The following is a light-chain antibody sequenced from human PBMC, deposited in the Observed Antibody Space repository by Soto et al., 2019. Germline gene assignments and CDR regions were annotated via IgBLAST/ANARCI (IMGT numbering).Light chain of an antibody. CDR3: QQSYTAPVA. Sequence: DIQMTQSPSSLSASVGDRVTITCRASQSISSYLNWYQQKPGKAPNLLIYAASSLQTGVPSRFSGSGSGTDFTLTISSLQPEDFATYYRQQSYTAPVAFGQGTKVEIK. CDR1: QSISSY. J-gene: IGKJ1*01. V-gene: IGKV1-39*01. CDR2: AAS.